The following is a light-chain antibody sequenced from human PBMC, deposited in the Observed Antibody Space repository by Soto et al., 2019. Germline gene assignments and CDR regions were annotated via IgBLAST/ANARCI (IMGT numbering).Light chain of an antibody. V-gene: IGKV1-5*03. CDR1: QSISSW. Sequence: DIQMTQSPSTLSASVGDRVTITCRASQSISSWLAWYQQKPGKAPNLLISKASSLESEVPSRFRGSGSGTEFTLTISSLQPADFATYYCQQYYSYSYTFGPGTKLEIK. CDR3: QQYYSYSYT. CDR2: KAS. J-gene: IGKJ2*01.